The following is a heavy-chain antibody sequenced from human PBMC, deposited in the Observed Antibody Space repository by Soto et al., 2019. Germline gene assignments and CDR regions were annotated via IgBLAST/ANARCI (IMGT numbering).Heavy chain of an antibody. V-gene: IGHV3-74*03. J-gene: IGHJ6*02. CDR2: MTGDGRTA. CDR1: GFTFGDYW. D-gene: IGHD3-3*01. Sequence: LRLSCAASGFTFGDYWMHWVRQPPGKGPEWVSRMTGDGRTAQYADSVKGRFTASRDNAKSTLYLQMNSLRAEDTAVYYCTRVDYDFWSGYPALYYYGMDVWGQGTTVTVSS. CDR3: TRVDYDFWSGYPALYYYGMDV.